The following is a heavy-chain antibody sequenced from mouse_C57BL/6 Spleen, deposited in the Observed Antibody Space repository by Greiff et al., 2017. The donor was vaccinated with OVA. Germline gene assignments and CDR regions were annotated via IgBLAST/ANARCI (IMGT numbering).Heavy chain of an antibody. Sequence: QVHVKQPGAELVKPGASVKMSCKASGYTFTSYWITWVKQRPGQGLEWIGDIYPGSGSPNYNEKFKSKAILTVDTSSSTAYMQLSSLTSEDSAVYYCARSYDYDGYYFDYWGQGTTLTVSS. CDR3: ARSYDYDGYYFDY. CDR2: IYPGSGSP. V-gene: IGHV1-55*01. D-gene: IGHD2-4*01. J-gene: IGHJ2*01. CDR1: GYTFTSYW.